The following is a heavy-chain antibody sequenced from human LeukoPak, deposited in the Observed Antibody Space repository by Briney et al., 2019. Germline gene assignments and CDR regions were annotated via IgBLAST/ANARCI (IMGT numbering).Heavy chain of an antibody. D-gene: IGHD5-12*01. CDR3: ARAANVDIVATTHFDY. V-gene: IGHV3-33*01. J-gene: IGHJ4*02. Sequence: GRSLILSCAASGFTFSSYGMHWVRQAPGKGLEWVAVIWYDGSNKYYADSVKGRFTISRDNSKNTLYLQMNSLRAEDTAVYYCARAANVDIVATTHFDYWGQGTLVTVSS. CDR2: IWYDGSNK. CDR1: GFTFSSYG.